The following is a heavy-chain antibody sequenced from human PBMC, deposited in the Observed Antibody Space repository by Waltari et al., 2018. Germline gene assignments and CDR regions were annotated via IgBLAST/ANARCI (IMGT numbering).Heavy chain of an antibody. D-gene: IGHD3-22*01. V-gene: IGHV4-39*01. CDR3: ASTVYYDSSGWTYYFDY. CDR2: IYYSGST. Sequence: QLQLQESGPGLVKPSETLSLTCPVSGGSISSSSYYWGWIRQPPGKGLEWIGSIYYSGSTYYNPSLKSRVTISVDTSKNQFSLKLSSATAADTAVYYCASTVYYDSSGWTYYFDYWGQGTLVTVSS. CDR1: GGSISSSSYY. J-gene: IGHJ4*02.